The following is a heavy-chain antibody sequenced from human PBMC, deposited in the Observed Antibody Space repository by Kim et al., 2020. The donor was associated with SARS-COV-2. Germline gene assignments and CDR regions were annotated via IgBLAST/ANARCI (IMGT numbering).Heavy chain of an antibody. CDR2: IYYSGST. CDR1: GGSVSSGSYY. J-gene: IGHJ6*02. CDR3: AKYNWNDMEAPNPPNYYYGMDV. V-gene: IGHV4-61*01. D-gene: IGHD1-20*01. Sequence: SETLSLTCTVSGGSVSSGSYYWSWIRQPPGKGLEWIGYIYYSGSTNYNPSLKSRVTISVDTSKNQFSLKLSSVTAADTAVYYCAKYNWNDMEAPNPPNYYYGMDVWGQGTTVTVSS.